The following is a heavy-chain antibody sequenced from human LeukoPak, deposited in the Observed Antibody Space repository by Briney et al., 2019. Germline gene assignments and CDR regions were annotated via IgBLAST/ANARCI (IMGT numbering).Heavy chain of an antibody. Sequence: GGPLRLSCVASGFTFNNYAMSWVRQAPGRGLEWASSTAGSGISKDYADSVKGRFTISKDKSKNTLYLQMDNLRAEDTGVYFCARLPTFYYDSSGYHYDYWGQGTLVTVSS. CDR2: TAGSGISK. D-gene: IGHD3-22*01. J-gene: IGHJ4*02. CDR1: GFTFNNYA. V-gene: IGHV3-23*01. CDR3: ARLPTFYYDSSGYHYDY.